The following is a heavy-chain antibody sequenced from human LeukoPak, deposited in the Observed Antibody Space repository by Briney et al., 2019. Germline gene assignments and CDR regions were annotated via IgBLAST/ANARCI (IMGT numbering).Heavy chain of an antibody. CDR3: ASTRPTGGRSVRGVIMYGMDV. D-gene: IGHD3-10*01. V-gene: IGHV1-46*01. CDR1: GYTFTSYY. CDR2: INPSGGSS. Sequence: ASVKVSCKASGYTFTSYYMHWVRQAPGQGLEWMGIINPSGGSSSYAQKFQGRVTITRDRSMSTAYMELSSLRSEDTAMYYCASTRPTGGRSVRGVIMYGMDVWGQGTTVTVSS. J-gene: IGHJ6*02.